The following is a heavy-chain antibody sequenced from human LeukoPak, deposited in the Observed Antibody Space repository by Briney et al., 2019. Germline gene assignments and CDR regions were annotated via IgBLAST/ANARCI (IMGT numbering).Heavy chain of an antibody. CDR3: ARGSSDEMTTIAD. J-gene: IGHJ4*02. D-gene: IGHD5-24*01. CDR2: IIPIFGTA. V-gene: IGHV1-69*05. CDR1: GGTFSSYA. Sequence: GASVKVSCKASGGTFSSYAISWVRQAPGQGLEWMGGIIPIFGTANYAQKFQGRLTMTRDTSISTAYMELRGLTSDDTAVYFCARGSSDEMTTIADWGQGTLVTVSS.